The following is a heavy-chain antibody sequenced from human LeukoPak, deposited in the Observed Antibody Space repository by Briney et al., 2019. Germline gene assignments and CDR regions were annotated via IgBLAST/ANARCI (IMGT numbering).Heavy chain of an antibody. D-gene: IGHD3-10*01. CDR2: INNDGST. V-gene: IGHV3-74*01. J-gene: IGHJ1*01. Sequence: GGSLRLSCVASGFTFGKYWMHWVRQAPGKELVCISRINNDGSTVYADSVAGGFTISRDNARDTLYLQMNSLRVEDTAVYYCARDYYGSIDLWGQGTLVTVSS. CDR1: GFTFGKYW. CDR3: ARDYYGSIDL.